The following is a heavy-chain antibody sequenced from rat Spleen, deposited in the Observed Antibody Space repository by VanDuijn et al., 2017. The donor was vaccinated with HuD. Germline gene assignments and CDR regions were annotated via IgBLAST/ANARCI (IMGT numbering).Heavy chain of an antibody. J-gene: IGHJ2*01. CDR1: GFTFSDYN. D-gene: IGHD1-6*01. V-gene: IGHV5S10*01. Sequence: EVQLVESGGGLVQPGRSLKLSCAASGFTFSDYNMAWVRQAPKKGLEWVATIIYDGSRTYYRDSVKGRFTISRDNAKSTLYLQMDSLRSEDTATYYCATQSILRITLFDYWGQGVMVTVSS. CDR2: IIYDGSRT. CDR3: ATQSILRITLFDY.